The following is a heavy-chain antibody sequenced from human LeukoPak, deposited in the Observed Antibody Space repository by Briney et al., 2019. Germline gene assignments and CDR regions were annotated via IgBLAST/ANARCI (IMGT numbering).Heavy chain of an antibody. CDR3: ATNEWSGYYFEY. V-gene: IGHV4-39*01. CDR1: GGSISSSSYY. J-gene: IGHJ4*02. Sequence: PSETLSLTCTVSGGSISSSSYYWGWIRQPPEKGLEWIGSIYSSGSTYYNPSLKSRVTISVDTSKNQFSLKLSSVTAADTAVYYCATNEWSGYYFEYWGQGTLVPVSS. CDR2: IYSSGST. D-gene: IGHD3-3*01.